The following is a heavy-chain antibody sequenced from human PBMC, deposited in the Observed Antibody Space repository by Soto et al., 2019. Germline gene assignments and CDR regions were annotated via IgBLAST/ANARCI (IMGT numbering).Heavy chain of an antibody. D-gene: IGHD3-22*01. CDR1: SGSINGGDYY. V-gene: IGHV4-30-4*01. J-gene: IGHJ6*02. CDR2: FYYSGST. Sequence: QVRLQESGPGLVKPSQTLSLTCTVSSGSINGGDYYWSWIRQSTGKGLEWLGYFYYSGSTYINPSLKGRASMSLDTSKDQFSLILTSVTAADTAVYYCATAPGPYDHGMDVWGQGTTVTVSS. CDR3: ATAPGPYDHGMDV.